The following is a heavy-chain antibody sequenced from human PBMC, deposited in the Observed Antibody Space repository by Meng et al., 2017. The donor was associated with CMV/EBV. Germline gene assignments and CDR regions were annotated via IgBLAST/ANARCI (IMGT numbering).Heavy chain of an antibody. D-gene: IGHD3-3*01. CDR2: IYSGGST. CDR1: GFTVSSNY. CDR3: ARDCRVRFLEWSTPGCDAFDI. Sequence: GESLKISCAASGFTVSSNYMSWVRQAPGKGLEWVSVIYSGGSTYYADSVKGRFTISRDNSKNSLYLQMNSLRAEDTAVYYCARDCRVRFLEWSTPGCDAFDIWGQGTMVTVSS. V-gene: IGHV3-53*01. J-gene: IGHJ3*02.